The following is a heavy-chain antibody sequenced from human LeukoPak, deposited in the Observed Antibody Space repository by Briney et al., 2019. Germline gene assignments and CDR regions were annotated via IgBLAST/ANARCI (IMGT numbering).Heavy chain of an antibody. CDR2: ISGSGGST. J-gene: IGHJ4*02. CDR3: ARDAPLGYSYAGAFDY. V-gene: IGHV3-23*01. CDR1: GFTFSSYA. Sequence: PGGSLRLSCAASGFTFSSYAMSWVRQAPGKGLEWVSAISGSGGSTYYADSVKGRFTISRDNAKNSLYLQMRSLRAEDTAVYYCARDAPLGYSYAGAFDYWGQGTLVTVSS. D-gene: IGHD5-18*01.